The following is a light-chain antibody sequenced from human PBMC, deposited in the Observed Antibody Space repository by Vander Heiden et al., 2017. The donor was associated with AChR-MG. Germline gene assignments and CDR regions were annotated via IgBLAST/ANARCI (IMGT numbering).Light chain of an antibody. CDR3: QQSYSTPRT. CDR1: QSISSY. V-gene: IGKV1-39*01. CDR2: AAS. Sequence: DLQMTQSPSSLSASVGDRVTITCRASQSISSYLNWYQQKPGKAPKLLIYAASSLQSGVPSRFSGSGSGTDFTLTISSLQPEDFATYYCQQSYSTPRTFGHGTKVDIK. J-gene: IGKJ3*01.